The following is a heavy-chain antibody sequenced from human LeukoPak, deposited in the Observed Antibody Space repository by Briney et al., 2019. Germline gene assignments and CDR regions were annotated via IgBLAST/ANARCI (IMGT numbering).Heavy chain of an antibody. D-gene: IGHD5-18*01. J-gene: IGHJ6*02. V-gene: IGHV3-74*01. CDR2: INSDGSIT. CDR1: GFTFTTYW. Sequence: GGSLRLSCAASGFTFTTYWMHWVRQAPGKGLVWVSHINSDGSITSYADSVKGRFTISRDNAKNTLYLQMNSLRAEDTAVYYCARDAVDTANAVWGQGTSVTVSS. CDR3: ARDAVDTANAV.